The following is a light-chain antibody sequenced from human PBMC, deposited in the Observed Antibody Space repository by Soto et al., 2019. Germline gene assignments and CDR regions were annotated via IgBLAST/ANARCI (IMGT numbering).Light chain of an antibody. V-gene: IGLV2-14*01. CDR2: EVS. Sequence: QSVLTQPASVSGSPGQSITISCTGTSGDVGGYDYVSWYQLHPGKAPKLMVFEVSNRPSGVSYRFSGSKSGNTASLTISGLQAEDQADYFCSSYSISTAYLFGNGTKV. CDR3: SSYSISTAYL. J-gene: IGLJ1*01. CDR1: SGDVGGYDY.